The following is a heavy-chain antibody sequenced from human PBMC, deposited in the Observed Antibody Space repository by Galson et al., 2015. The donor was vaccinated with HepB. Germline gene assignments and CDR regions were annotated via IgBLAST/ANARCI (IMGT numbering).Heavy chain of an antibody. CDR3: ALSYCGGDCFSRPSDAFDI. V-gene: IGHV5-51*01. CDR2: IYPGDSDT. Sequence: QSGAEVKKPGESLRISCKASGYSFTTFWITWVRQMPGKGLEWMGIIYPGDSDTRYSPSFQGQVTISADKSISTAYLQWSSLKASDTAMYYCALSYCGGDCFSRPSDAFDIWGQGTMIIVS. D-gene: IGHD2-21*01. CDR1: GYSFTTFW. J-gene: IGHJ3*02.